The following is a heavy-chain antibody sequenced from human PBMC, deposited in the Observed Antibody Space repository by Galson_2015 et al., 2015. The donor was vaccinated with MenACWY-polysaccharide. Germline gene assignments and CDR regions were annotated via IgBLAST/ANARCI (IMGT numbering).Heavy chain of an antibody. Sequence: SLRLSCAASGFTVSSNYMSWVRQAPGKGLEWVSVIYSGGSTYYADSVKGRFTISRDNSKNTLHLQMNSLKAEDTAVYYCARGGYSGYGLAYYYYYGMDVWGQGTTVTVSS. V-gene: IGHV3-53*01. J-gene: IGHJ6*02. D-gene: IGHD5-12*01. CDR3: ARGGYSGYGLAYYYYYGMDV. CDR2: IYSGGST. CDR1: GFTVSSNY.